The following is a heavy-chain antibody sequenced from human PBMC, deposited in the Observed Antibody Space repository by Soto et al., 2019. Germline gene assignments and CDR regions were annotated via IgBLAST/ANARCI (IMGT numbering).Heavy chain of an antibody. J-gene: IGHJ6*02. CDR3: GRQPGHCGSTTCFGYYSVDV. D-gene: IGHD2-2*01. V-gene: IGHV4-39*01. Sequence: QLQLQESGPRLVKPSETLSLTCSVSGGSISSSSYSWGWIRQPPGKGLEWIGTIYYSGSTHYNPSLEGRVAISADTPNNQLSLRLSSVAAADTAAYYCGRQPGHCGSTTCFGYYSVDVWGQGTTVTV. CDR1: GGSISSSSYS. CDR2: IYYSGST.